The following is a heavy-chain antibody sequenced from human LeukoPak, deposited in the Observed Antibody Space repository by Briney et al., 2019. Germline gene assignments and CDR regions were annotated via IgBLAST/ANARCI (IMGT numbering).Heavy chain of an antibody. CDR1: GGSISSYY. Sequence: SETLSLTCTVSGGSISSYYWSWIRQPPGKGLEWIGYIYYSGSTNYNPSLKSRVTISVDTSKNQFSLKLSSVTAADTAVYFCATLVSTRYYFDYWGQGTLVTVSS. V-gene: IGHV4-59*01. J-gene: IGHJ4*02. D-gene: IGHD5/OR15-5a*01. CDR3: ATLVSTRYYFDY. CDR2: IYYSGST.